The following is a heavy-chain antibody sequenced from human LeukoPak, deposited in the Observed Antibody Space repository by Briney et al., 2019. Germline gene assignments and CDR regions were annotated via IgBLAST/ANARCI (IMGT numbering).Heavy chain of an antibody. D-gene: IGHD4-17*01. Sequence: ASVKVSCKASGYSFSIFGKTWVRQAPGQGLEWMGWISASSGNTNYAQKLQGRVTMTTDTSTNTAYMELRSLKSDDTAVYYCARAGATETTHFDYWGQGTLVTVSS. V-gene: IGHV1-18*01. CDR3: ARAGATETTHFDY. CDR2: ISASSGNT. CDR1: GYSFSIFG. J-gene: IGHJ4*02.